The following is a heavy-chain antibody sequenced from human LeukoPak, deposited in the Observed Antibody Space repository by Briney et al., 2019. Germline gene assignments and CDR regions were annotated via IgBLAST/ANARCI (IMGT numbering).Heavy chain of an antibody. J-gene: IGHJ4*02. CDR1: GFIFSSYG. CDR3: ARDGASRGLDY. Sequence: GGSLRLSCAASGFIFSSYGMYWVRQAPGKGLEGVAVIWYDGSNKYYGDSVKGRFTVSRDNSNNTLYLQMNSLRAEDTAVYYCARDGASRGLDYWGQGTLVTVSS. D-gene: IGHD3-10*01. CDR2: IWYDGSNK. V-gene: IGHV3-33*07.